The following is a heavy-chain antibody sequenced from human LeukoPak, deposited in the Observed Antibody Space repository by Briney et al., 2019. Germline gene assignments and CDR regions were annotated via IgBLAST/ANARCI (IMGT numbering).Heavy chain of an antibody. J-gene: IGHJ4*02. D-gene: IGHD1-26*01. V-gene: IGHV6-1*01. CDR1: GDSFSSNSAA. CDR3: ARIMLSWREFDC. Sequence: SQTLSLTCAISGDSFSSNSAAWNWIRQSPSRGLEWLGRTYYRSKWYNDYAVSVKSRITINSDTSKNQFSLHLNSVTAADTAVYYCARIMLSWREFDCWGQGTLVTVSS. CDR2: TYYRSKWYN.